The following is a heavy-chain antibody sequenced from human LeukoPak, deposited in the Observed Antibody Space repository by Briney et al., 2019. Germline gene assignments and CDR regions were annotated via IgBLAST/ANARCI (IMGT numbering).Heavy chain of an antibody. CDR1: GFSFSSYG. Sequence: GGSLRLSCAASGFSFSSYGMHWVRQAPGKGLEWVAVISYDGSNEYFADSVKGRFTISRDNSKNTLYLQMNSLRAEDTAVYYCAKDLSGDYGDYFDYWGQGTLVTVSS. V-gene: IGHV3-30*18. CDR3: AKDLSGDYGDYFDY. J-gene: IGHJ4*02. CDR2: ISYDGSNE. D-gene: IGHD4-17*01.